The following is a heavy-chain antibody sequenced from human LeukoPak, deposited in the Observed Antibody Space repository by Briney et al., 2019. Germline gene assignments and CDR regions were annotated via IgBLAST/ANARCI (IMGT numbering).Heavy chain of an antibody. CDR2: INPNSGGT. CDR3: ARDTRRFLEWSPSLY. J-gene: IGHJ4*02. CDR1: GYTFTGYY. D-gene: IGHD3-3*01. V-gene: IGHV1-2*02. Sequence: ASVKVSCKASGYTFTGYYMHWVRQAPGQGLEWMGWINPNSGGTNYAQKFQGRVTMTRDTSISTAYMELSRLRSDDTAVYYCARDTRRFLEWSPSLYWGQGTLVTVSS.